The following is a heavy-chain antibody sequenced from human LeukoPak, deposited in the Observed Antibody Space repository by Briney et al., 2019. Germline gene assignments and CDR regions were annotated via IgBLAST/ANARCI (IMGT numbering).Heavy chain of an antibody. D-gene: IGHD3-3*01. V-gene: IGHV4-30-4*08. CDR2: IYYSEST. CDR1: GGSISSGDYY. Sequence: IPSETLSLTCTVSGGSISSGDYYWSWIRQPPGKGLEWIGYIYYSESTYYNPSLQSRVTISVGTSKNQFSLKLSSVTAADTAVYYCARASTYYDFWSGYLWGQGTLVTVSS. CDR3: ARASTYYDFWSGYL. J-gene: IGHJ4*02.